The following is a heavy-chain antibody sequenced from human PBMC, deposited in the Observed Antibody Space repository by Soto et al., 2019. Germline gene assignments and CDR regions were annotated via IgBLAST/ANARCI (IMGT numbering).Heavy chain of an antibody. Sequence: GASVKVSCKASGGTFSNYAISWVRQAPGQGLEWMGGIIPIFGSAKHAQKFQGRVTITAGESTSSAYMELSSLRSEDTAVYYCARAEVSFYYDSGAGMDVWGQGTSVTVSS. CDR3: ARAEVSFYYDSGAGMDV. CDR1: GGTFSNYA. D-gene: IGHD3-22*01. CDR2: IIPIFGSA. J-gene: IGHJ6*02. V-gene: IGHV1-69*13.